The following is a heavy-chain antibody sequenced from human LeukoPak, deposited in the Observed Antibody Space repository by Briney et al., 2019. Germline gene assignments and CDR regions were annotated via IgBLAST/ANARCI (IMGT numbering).Heavy chain of an antibody. Sequence: ASVKVFCKASGYTFTSYGISWVRQAPGQGLEWMGWISAYNGNTNYAQKFQGRVTMTRDTSTSTVYMELSSLRSEDTAVYYCARAMYYYDSSGYYSTAFDIWGQGTMVTVSS. D-gene: IGHD3-22*01. V-gene: IGHV1-18*01. CDR3: ARAMYYYDSSGYYSTAFDI. CDR1: GYTFTSYG. J-gene: IGHJ3*02. CDR2: ISAYNGNT.